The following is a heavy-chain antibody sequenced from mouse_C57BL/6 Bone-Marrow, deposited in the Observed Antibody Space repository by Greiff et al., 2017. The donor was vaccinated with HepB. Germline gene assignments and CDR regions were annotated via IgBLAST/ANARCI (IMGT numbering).Heavy chain of an antibody. D-gene: IGHD1-1*01. V-gene: IGHV5-6*01. Sequence: EVQLKESGGDLVKPGGSLKLSCAASGFTFSSYGMSWVRQTPDKRLEWVATISSGGSYTYYPDSVKGRFTISRDNAKNTLYLQMSSLKSEDTAMYYCARDTTVVANFDYWGQGTTLTVSS. CDR3: ARDTTVVANFDY. CDR1: GFTFSSYG. CDR2: ISSGGSYT. J-gene: IGHJ2*01.